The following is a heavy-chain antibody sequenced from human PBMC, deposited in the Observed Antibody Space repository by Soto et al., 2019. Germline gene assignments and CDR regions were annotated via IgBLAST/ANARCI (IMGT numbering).Heavy chain of an antibody. CDR1: GGSISSYY. Sequence: QVQLQESGPGLVKPSETLSLTCTVSGGSISSYYWSWIRQPPGKGLEWIGYIYYSVSTNYNPSLKSRVTSTVDTSKNQFSLKLSSGTAADTAVYYCARHETLHGAYDYWGQGTLVTVSS. V-gene: IGHV4-59*08. CDR3: ARHETLHGAYDY. D-gene: IGHD4-17*01. J-gene: IGHJ4*02. CDR2: IYYSVST.